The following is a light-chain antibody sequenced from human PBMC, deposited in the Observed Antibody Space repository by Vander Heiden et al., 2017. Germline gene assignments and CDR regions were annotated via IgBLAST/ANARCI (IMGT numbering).Light chain of an antibody. CDR1: QSVSSN. Sequence: EIVMTQSPATLSVSPGERVTLSCRASQSVSSNVAWYQQKPGQAPRLLIYGASTRATDIPARFSGSGFGTEFTLTISSLQSEDFAVYYCQQYNNWPRRFGQGTKVEIK. V-gene: IGKV3-15*01. J-gene: IGKJ1*01. CDR3: QQYNNWPRR. CDR2: GAS.